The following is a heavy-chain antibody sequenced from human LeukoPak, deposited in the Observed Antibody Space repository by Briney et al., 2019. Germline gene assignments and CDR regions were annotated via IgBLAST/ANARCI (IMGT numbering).Heavy chain of an antibody. CDR3: ARGPPPRYSSGWYGWYFDL. D-gene: IGHD6-19*01. J-gene: IGHJ2*01. CDR2: INPSGGST. V-gene: IGHV1-46*01. CDR1: GYTFTSYY. Sequence: ASVKVSCKASGYTFTSYYMHWVRQAPGQGLEWMGIINPSGGSTSYAQEFQGRVTMTRDTSTSTVYMELSSLRSEDTAVYYCARGPPPRYSSGWYGWYFDLWGRGTLVTVSS.